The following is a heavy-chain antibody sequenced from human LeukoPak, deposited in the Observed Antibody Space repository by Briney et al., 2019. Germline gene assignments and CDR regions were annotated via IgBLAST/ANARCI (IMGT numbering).Heavy chain of an antibody. CDR1: GFTFSSYT. CDR3: ASLAEAGTLPSQ. CDR2: ITSSSTYI. J-gene: IGHJ4*02. V-gene: IGHV3-21*01. D-gene: IGHD6-13*01. Sequence: PGGSLRLSCAASGFTFSSYTMDWVRQAPGKGLEWVSSITSSSTYIYYADSVKGRFTISRDNAKKSLYLQMNSLRAEDTAVYYCASLAEAGTLPSQWGQGTLVTVSS.